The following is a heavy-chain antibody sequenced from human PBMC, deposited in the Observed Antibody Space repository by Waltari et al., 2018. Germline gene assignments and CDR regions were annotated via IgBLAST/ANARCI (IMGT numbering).Heavy chain of an antibody. J-gene: IGHJ4*02. V-gene: IGHV1-69*13. CDR2: IIPIFGTA. CDR3: ARDREVGGYYLPFDY. D-gene: IGHD3-22*01. CDR1: GGTFSSYA. Sequence: QVQLVQSGAEVKKPGSSVKVSCTASGGTFSSYAISWVRQAPGQGLEWMGRIIPIFGTANYAQKFQGRVTITADKSTSTAYMELSSLRSEDTAVYYCARDREVGGYYLPFDYWGQGTLVTVSS.